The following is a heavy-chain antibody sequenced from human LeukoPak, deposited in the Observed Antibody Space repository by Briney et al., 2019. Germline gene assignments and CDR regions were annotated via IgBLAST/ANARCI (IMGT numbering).Heavy chain of an antibody. Sequence: GGSLRLSCAASGFTFSDHYMDWVRQAPGKGREWVGRARNKANSHTTEYAASVKGRFTVSRDDSKNLLYLQMNSLKTDDTAVYYCTRGPTGSYLNFDYWGQGTLVTVSS. D-gene: IGHD1-26*01. CDR3: TRGPTGSYLNFDY. V-gene: IGHV3-72*01. J-gene: IGHJ4*02. CDR2: ARNKANSHTT. CDR1: GFTFSDHY.